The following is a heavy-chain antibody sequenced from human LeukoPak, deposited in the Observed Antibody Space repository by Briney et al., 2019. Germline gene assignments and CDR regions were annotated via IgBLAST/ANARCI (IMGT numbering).Heavy chain of an antibody. CDR1: GYTFTSYY. V-gene: IGHV1-46*01. Sequence: GASVKVSCKASGYTFTSYYMHWVRQAPGQGLEWMGIINPSGGSTSYAQKLQGRVTMTRDTSTSTVYMELSSLRSEDTAVYYCARGGRIAARPGYIGYWGQGTLVTVSS. CDR3: ARGGRIAARPGYIGY. J-gene: IGHJ4*02. CDR2: INPSGGST. D-gene: IGHD6-6*01.